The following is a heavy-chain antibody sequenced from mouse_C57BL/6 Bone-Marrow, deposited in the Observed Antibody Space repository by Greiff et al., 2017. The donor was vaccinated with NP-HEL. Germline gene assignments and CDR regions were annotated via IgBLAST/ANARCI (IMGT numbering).Heavy chain of an antibody. CDR1: GFTFSDYY. V-gene: IGHV5-12*01. Sequence: EVQGVESGGGLVQPGGSLKLSCAASGFTFSDYYMYWVRQTPEKRLEWVAYISNGGGSTYYPDTVKGRFTISRDNTKTPLYLQMSRLKSEDTAMYYCARRVHYYGYAMDYWGQGTSVTVSS. J-gene: IGHJ4*01. CDR3: ARRVHYYGYAMDY. D-gene: IGHD1-1*01. CDR2: ISNGGGST.